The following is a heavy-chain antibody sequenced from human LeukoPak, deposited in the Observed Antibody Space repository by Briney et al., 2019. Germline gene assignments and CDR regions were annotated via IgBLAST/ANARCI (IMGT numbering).Heavy chain of an antibody. CDR3: AKQSTARSLGE. CDR2: ISNSGGST. J-gene: IGHJ4*02. D-gene: IGHD6-6*01. V-gene: IGHV3-23*01. Sequence: PGGSLRLSCVASGFTFSNFDMSWVRQAPGKGLEWVSGISNSGGSTYYADSVEGRFTISRDNSKNTLYLQMNSLRAEDTAVFYCAKQSTARSLGEGGQGTLVTVSS. CDR1: GFTFSNFD.